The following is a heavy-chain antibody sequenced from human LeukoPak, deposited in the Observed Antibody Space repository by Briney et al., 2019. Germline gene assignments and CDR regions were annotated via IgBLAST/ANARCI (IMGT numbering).Heavy chain of an antibody. CDR2: ISYDGSNK. J-gene: IGHJ4*02. V-gene: IGHV3-30*18. Sequence: PGRSLRLSCAASGFTFSSYGMHWVRQAPGKGLEWVAVISYDGSNKYYADSVKGRFTISRDNSKNTLYLQMNSLRAEDTAVHYCAKDNGDYGDYFADYWGQGTLVTVSS. CDR3: AKDNGDYGDYFADY. CDR1: GFTFSSYG. D-gene: IGHD4-17*01.